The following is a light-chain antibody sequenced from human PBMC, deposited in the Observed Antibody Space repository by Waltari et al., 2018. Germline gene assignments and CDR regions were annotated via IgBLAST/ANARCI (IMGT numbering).Light chain of an antibody. Sequence: DVQMTQSPSILSASVGDRVIIPVRASQYISNWLAWYQPKPGKAPKLLIYKASTLESGVPARFSGGGSGTEFTLTISSLQPDDFATYYCQQYNTHSETFGQGTKVEI. CDR2: KAS. J-gene: IGKJ1*01. CDR3: QQYNTHSET. CDR1: QYISNW. V-gene: IGKV1-5*03.